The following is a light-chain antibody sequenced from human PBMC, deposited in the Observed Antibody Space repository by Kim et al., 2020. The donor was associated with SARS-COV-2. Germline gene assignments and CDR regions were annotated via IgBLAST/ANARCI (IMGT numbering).Light chain of an antibody. CDR2: YDS. V-gene: IGLV3-21*01. CDR3: QVWDTTSDQVA. CDR1: SSGIKS. J-gene: IGLJ3*02. Sequence: APGKRAEISCGGSSSGIKSVQWYQQRPPQAPVLVMSYDSDRPSGIPERFSGSNSGNTATLTISSVEAGDEADYYCQVWDTTSDQVAFGGGTQLTVL.